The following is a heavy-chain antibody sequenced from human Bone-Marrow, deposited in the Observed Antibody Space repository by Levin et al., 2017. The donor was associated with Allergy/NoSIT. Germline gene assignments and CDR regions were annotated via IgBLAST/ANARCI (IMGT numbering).Heavy chain of an antibody. Sequence: SETLSLTCAVSGGSISNGGYSWSWIRQPPGKGLEWIGYIYHSGSTYYNPSLKSRVTISVDRSKNQFSLKLSSVTAADTAVYYCVGSGSYYSTHYFDYWGQGTLVTVSS. V-gene: IGHV4-30-2*01. CDR2: IYHSGST. D-gene: IGHD3-10*01. CDR3: VGSGSYYSTHYFDY. J-gene: IGHJ4*02. CDR1: GGSISNGGYS.